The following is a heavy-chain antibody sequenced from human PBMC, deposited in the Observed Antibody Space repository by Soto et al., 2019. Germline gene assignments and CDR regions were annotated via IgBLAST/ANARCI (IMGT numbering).Heavy chain of an antibody. J-gene: IGHJ4*02. D-gene: IGHD6-13*01. CDR2: VYNSGST. Sequence: SETLSLTCTVSGGSISSNYWTWIRQPPGKGLEWIGYVYNSGSTNYNPSLKSRVTISEDTSKSQFSLKVNSMTAADMALYYCARYRREAVAGYTLDNWGQGIWSPSPQ. V-gene: IGHV4-59*01. CDR3: ARYRREAVAGYTLDN. CDR1: GGSISSNY.